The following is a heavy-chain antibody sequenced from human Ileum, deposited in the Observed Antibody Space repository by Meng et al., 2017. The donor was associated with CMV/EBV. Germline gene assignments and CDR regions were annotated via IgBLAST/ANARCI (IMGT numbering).Heavy chain of an antibody. Sequence: GESLKISCSASGFTFSSFAMTWVRQAPGKGLEWVSTIDSSDRTYYADSVRGRLTISRDNSRNTLHLQMNSLRAEDTAVYYCAKSLVDTAMDLDEWSQETLVTVSS. J-gene: IGHJ4*02. CDR1: GFTFSSFA. D-gene: IGHD5-18*01. V-gene: IGHV3-23*01. CDR3: AKSLVDTAMDLDE. CDR2: IDSSDRT.